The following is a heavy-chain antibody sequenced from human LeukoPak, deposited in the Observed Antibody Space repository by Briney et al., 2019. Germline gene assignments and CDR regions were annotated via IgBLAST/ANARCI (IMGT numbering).Heavy chain of an antibody. CDR2: FSSSSSSNI. J-gene: IGHJ6*02. D-gene: IGHD4-17*01. Sequence: PGGSLRLFCAASGFTFSSYSMNWVRQAPGKGLEWVSYFSSSSSSNIYYADSVKGRFTISRDNAKNSLFLQMNSLRAEDTAVYYCARDLSDYGDYTLGYYYGMDVWGQGTTVTVSS. CDR1: GFTFSSYS. V-gene: IGHV3-48*04. CDR3: ARDLSDYGDYTLGYYYGMDV.